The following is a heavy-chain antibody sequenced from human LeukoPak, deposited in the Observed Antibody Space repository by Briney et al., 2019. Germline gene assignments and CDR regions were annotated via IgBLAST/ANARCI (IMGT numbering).Heavy chain of an antibody. CDR1: GYTFTSYG. V-gene: IGHV1-18*01. Sequence: GASVKVSCKASGYTFTSYGISWVRQAPGQGLEWMGWISAYNGNTNYAQKLQGRVTMTTDASTSTAYMELRSLRSDDTAVYYCARDSNDIRTWGSWFDPWGQGTLVTVSS. CDR2: ISAYNGNT. D-gene: IGHD3-16*01. J-gene: IGHJ5*02. CDR3: ARDSNDIRTWGSWFDP.